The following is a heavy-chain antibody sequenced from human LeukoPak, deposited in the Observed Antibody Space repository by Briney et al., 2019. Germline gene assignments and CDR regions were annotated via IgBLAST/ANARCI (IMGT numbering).Heavy chain of an antibody. CDR3: ARDLIRGVVVPAALFG. CDR1: GFTFSSYS. CDR2: ISSSSSYI. Sequence: GGSLRLSCAASGFTFSSYSMNWVRQAPGKGLEWVSSISSSSSYIYYADSVKGRFTISRDNAKNSLYLQMNSLRAEDTAVYYCARDLIRGVVVPAALFGWGQGTLVTVSS. V-gene: IGHV3-21*01. J-gene: IGHJ4*02. D-gene: IGHD2-2*01.